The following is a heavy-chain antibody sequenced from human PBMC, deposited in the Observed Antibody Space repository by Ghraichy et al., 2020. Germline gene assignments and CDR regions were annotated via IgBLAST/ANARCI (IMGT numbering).Heavy chain of an antibody. V-gene: IGHV3-23*01. CDR2: ISGSGGST. D-gene: IGHD3-22*01. CDR3: AKDGRITMMVVVTFRVDY. J-gene: IGHJ4*02. CDR1: GFTFSSYA. Sequence: GGSLRLSCAASGFTFSSYAMSWVRQAPGKGLEWVSAISGSGGSTYYADSVKGRFTISRDNSKNTLYLQMNSLRAEDTAVYYCAKDGRITMMVVVTFRVDYSCQETLVTVSS.